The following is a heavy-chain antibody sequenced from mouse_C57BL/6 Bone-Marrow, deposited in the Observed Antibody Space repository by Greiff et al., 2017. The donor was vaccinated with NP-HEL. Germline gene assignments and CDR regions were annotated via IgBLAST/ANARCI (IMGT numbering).Heavy chain of an antibody. CDR2: IDPENGDT. CDR3: TDDGSSYGFDY. Sequence: VQLQQSGAELVRPGASVKLSCTASGFNIKDDYMHWVKQRPEQGLEWIGWIDPENGDTEYASKFQGKATITADTSSNTAYLQLSSLTSEDTAVYYCTDDGSSYGFDYWGQGTTLTVSS. D-gene: IGHD1-1*01. CDR1: GFNIKDDY. J-gene: IGHJ2*01. V-gene: IGHV14-4*01.